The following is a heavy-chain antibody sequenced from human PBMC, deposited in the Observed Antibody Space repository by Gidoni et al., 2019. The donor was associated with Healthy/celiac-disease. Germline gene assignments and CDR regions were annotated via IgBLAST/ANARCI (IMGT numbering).Heavy chain of an antibody. D-gene: IGHD3-3*01. CDR2: IDSGGST. CDR3: ARDLREDDFWSGYWHDP. CDR1: GFTVSGHY. Sequence: EVQLVETGGGLIQPGGSLRLSCAASGFTVSGHYMSWVRPAPGTGLEWVSVIDSGGSTYYAASVKGRFTISRDNSKNTLYLQMNSLRAEDTAVYYCARDLREDDFWSGYWHDPWGQGTLVTVSS. J-gene: IGHJ5*02. V-gene: IGHV3-53*02.